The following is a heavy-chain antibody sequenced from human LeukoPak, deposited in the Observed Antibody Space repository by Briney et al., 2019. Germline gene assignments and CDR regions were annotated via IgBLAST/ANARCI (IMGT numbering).Heavy chain of an antibody. CDR1: GFTLSSYG. V-gene: IGHV3-30*18. Sequence: GGSLRLSCAASGFTLSSYGMHWVRQAPGKGLEWVAVISYDGSNKYYADSVKGRFTISRDNSKNTLYLQMNSLRAEDTAVYYCAKDLVTTVRNYYYYGMDVWGQGTTVTVSS. D-gene: IGHD4-11*01. CDR2: ISYDGSNK. J-gene: IGHJ6*02. CDR3: AKDLVTTVRNYYYYGMDV.